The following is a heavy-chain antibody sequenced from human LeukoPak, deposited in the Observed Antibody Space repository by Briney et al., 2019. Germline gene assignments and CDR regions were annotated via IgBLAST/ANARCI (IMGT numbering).Heavy chain of an antibody. V-gene: IGHV4-59*08. CDR1: GGSISSYY. CDR3: AGSYYDFWSGSDRGAYGMDV. J-gene: IGHJ6*02. D-gene: IGHD3-3*01. CDR2: IYYSGST. Sequence: SETLSLTCTVSGGSISSYYWSWIRQPPGKGLEWIGYIYYSGSTNYNPSLKSRVTISVDTSKNQFSLKLSSVTAADTAVYYCAGSYYDFWSGSDRGAYGMDVWGQGTTVTVSS.